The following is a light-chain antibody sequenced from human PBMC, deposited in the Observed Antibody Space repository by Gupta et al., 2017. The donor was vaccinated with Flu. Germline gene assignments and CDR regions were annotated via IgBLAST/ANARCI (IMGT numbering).Light chain of an antibody. J-gene: IGLJ1*01. Sequence: SYVLTQPPSVSVAPGQTARITCGGNNIGSKSVHWYQQKPGQAPVLVVDDDSDRPSGIPERGACSNSGKTATRTISRVEAGDEADDYCKVWESSSDHRVFGTGTKVTVL. V-gene: IGLV3-21*02. CDR2: DDS. CDR1: NIGSKS. CDR3: KVWESSSDHRV.